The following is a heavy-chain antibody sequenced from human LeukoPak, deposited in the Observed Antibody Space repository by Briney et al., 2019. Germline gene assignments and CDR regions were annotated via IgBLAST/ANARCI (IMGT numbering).Heavy chain of an antibody. D-gene: IGHD2-2*02. CDR2: ISSTSSCI. Sequence: GGSLRLSCAATGFTFSSYSMNWVRQAPGKGLEWVSSISSTSSCIYYADSVKGRFTISRDNAKNSLYLQMNSLRAEDTAVYYCARETYCSSTSCYIGDGYWGQGTLVTVSS. V-gene: IGHV3-21*01. J-gene: IGHJ4*02. CDR3: ARETYCSSTSCYIGDGY. CDR1: GFTFSSYS.